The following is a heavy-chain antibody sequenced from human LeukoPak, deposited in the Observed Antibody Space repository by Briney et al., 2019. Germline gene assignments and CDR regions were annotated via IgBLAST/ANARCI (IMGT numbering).Heavy chain of an antibody. CDR3: ARDGDPHSGSYTTHDY. D-gene: IGHD1-26*01. J-gene: IGHJ4*02. Sequence: GGSLRLSCAASGFTFSSYSMNGVRQAPGKGLEWVSSISSSSSYIYYADSVKGRFTISRDNAKNSLYLQMNSLRAEDTAVYYCARDGDPHSGSYTTHDYWGQGTLITVSS. CDR1: GFTFSSYS. CDR2: ISSSSSYI. V-gene: IGHV3-21*01.